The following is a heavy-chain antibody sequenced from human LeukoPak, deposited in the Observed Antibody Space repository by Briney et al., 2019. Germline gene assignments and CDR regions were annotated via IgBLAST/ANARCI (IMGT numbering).Heavy chain of an antibody. CDR2: ISSSSSYI. CDR3: ARVGARRYSSSWYHYGMDV. D-gene: IGHD6-13*01. Sequence: PGGSLRLSCAASGFTFSSYSMNWVRQAPGKGLEWVSSISSSSSYIYYADSVKGRFTISRDNAKNSLYLQMNSLRAEDTAVYYCARVGARRYSSSWYHYGMDVWGQGTTVTVSS. CDR1: GFTFSSYS. V-gene: IGHV3-21*01. J-gene: IGHJ6*02.